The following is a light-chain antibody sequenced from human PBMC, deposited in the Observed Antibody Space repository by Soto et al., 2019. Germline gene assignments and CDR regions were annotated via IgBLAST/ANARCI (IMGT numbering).Light chain of an antibody. Sequence: QSALTQPASVSGSPGQSITMSCAGASSDVGSYNLVSWYQQYPGKAPKLIIYEGNKRPSGVSNRFSGSGSGNTASLTISWLQAEDAADYYCCSYTGSSTSFGWGTKLTVL. CDR2: EGN. CDR3: CSYTGSSTS. CDR1: SSDVGSYNL. J-gene: IGLJ3*02. V-gene: IGLV2-23*01.